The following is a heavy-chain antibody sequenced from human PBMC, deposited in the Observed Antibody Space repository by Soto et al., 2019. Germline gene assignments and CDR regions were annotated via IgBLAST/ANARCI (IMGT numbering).Heavy chain of an antibody. CDR1: GYTFTSYG. CDR2: ISAYNGNT. Sequence: QVQLVQSGAEVKKPGASVKVSCKASGYTFTSYGISWVRQAPGQGLEWMGWISAYNGNTNYAQELQGRVTMTTDTSTSTAYMELRSLRSDDTAVYYCARDILSSYSYDSSGYDYWGQGTLVTVSS. CDR3: ARDILSSYSYDSSGYDY. V-gene: IGHV1-18*01. D-gene: IGHD3-22*01. J-gene: IGHJ4*02.